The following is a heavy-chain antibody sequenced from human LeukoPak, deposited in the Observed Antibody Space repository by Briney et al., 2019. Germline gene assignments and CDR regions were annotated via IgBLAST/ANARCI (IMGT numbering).Heavy chain of an antibody. CDR2: IYHSGST. V-gene: IGHV4-4*02. D-gene: IGHD3-22*01. J-gene: IGHJ4*02. CDR1: GGSISSSNW. CDR3: ARAPDTWDDSSGYPFDY. Sequence: PSETLSLTCAVSGGSISSSNWWSWVRQPPGKGLEWIGEIYHSGSTNYNPSLKSRVTISVDTPKNQFSLKLSSVTAADTAVYYCARAPDTWDDSSGYPFDYWGQGTLVTVSS.